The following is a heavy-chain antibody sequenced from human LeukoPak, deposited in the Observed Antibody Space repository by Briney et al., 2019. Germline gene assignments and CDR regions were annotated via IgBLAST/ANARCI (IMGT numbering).Heavy chain of an antibody. V-gene: IGHV3-23*01. CDR2: ISGSGGST. D-gene: IGHD3-9*01. Sequence: PGGSLRLSRAASGYTLSTYATSCVRHAPGKGLECVSAISGSGGSTYYADSVKGRFTITRDNSQNTLYLQMNSLRAEDTDVYYCAKDRGPLSHYDILTGNYGTPYWGQGTLVTVSS. CDR1: GYTLSTYA. CDR3: AKDRGPLSHYDILTGNYGTPY. J-gene: IGHJ4*02.